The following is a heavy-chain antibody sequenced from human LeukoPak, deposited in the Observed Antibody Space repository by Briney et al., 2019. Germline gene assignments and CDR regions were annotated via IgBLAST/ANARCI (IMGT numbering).Heavy chain of an antibody. CDR3: ARVGYYDSSGYFPSD. Sequence: PGGSLRLSCAASGFTFSSYSMNWVRQAPGKGLECVSSISSSSSYIYYADSVKGRFTISRDNAKNSLYLQMNSLRAEDTAVYYCARVGYYDSSGYFPSDWGQGTLVTVSS. J-gene: IGHJ4*02. CDR1: GFTFSSYS. V-gene: IGHV3-21*01. D-gene: IGHD3-22*01. CDR2: ISSSSSYI.